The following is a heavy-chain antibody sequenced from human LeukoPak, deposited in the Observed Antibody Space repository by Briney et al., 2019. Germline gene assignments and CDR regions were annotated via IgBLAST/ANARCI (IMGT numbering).Heavy chain of an antibody. D-gene: IGHD6-19*01. J-gene: IGHJ4*02. Sequence: SETLSLTCAVYGGSFSPYYWSWIRQPPGKGLEWIGQINHSGSTNYNPSLKSRVTISVDTSKNQFSLNLSSVTAADTAVYYCARQESSGWYTIGYWGQGTLVTVSS. CDR3: ARQESSGWYTIGY. CDR1: GGSFSPYY. V-gene: IGHV4-34*01. CDR2: INHSGST.